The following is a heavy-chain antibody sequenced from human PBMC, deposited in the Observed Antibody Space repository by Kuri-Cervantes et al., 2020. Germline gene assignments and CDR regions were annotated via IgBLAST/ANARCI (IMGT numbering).Heavy chain of an antibody. J-gene: IGHJ4*02. CDR1: GGSISSGDYY. CDR2: IYYSGST. V-gene: IGHV4-30-4*08. Sequence: LRLSCTVSGGSISSGDYYWSWIRQPPGKGLEWIGYIYYSGSTYYNPSLKSRVTISVDTSKNQFSLKLSSVTAADTAVYYCARHRPYSSSLDYWGQGTLVTVSS. D-gene: IGHD6-13*01. CDR3: ARHRPYSSSLDY.